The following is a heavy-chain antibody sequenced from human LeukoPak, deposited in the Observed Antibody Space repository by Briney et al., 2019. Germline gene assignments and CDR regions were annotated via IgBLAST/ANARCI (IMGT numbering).Heavy chain of an antibody. J-gene: IGHJ4*02. CDR3: AKDAGDDSSGYYYLGYFDY. V-gene: IGHV3-23*01. CDR1: GFTFSNYA. CDR2: ISGNGGSR. Sequence: PGGSLRLPCAASGFTFSNYAMAWVRQAPGKGLEWVSTISGNGGSRYYADSVKGRFTISRDNSKNTLYLQMNSLRAEDTAVYYCAKDAGDDSSGYYYLGYFDYWGQGTLVTVSS. D-gene: IGHD3-22*01.